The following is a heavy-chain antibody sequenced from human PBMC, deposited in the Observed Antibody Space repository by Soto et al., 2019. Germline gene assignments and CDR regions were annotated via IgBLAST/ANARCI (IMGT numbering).Heavy chain of an antibody. CDR2: ISSSSSFI. V-gene: IGHV3-21*01. D-gene: IGHD1-26*01. CDR3: AGSSDDGRDN. J-gene: IGHJ4*02. CDR1: GFSRSDYS. Sequence: EVQLVDSGGGLVKPGGSLRLSCEASGFSRSDYSMNWIRQAPGTGLEWVASISSSSSFIHYAVSMKGRFTISRDNAKNPLYLQMNSLSAEDTAVYYCAGSSDDGRDNWGQGTLVTVSS.